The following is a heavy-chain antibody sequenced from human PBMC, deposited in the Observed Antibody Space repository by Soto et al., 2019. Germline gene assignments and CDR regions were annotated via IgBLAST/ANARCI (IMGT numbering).Heavy chain of an antibody. D-gene: IGHD2-2*01. CDR1: GFTFSSYG. CDR3: AKAGRSRADY. J-gene: IGHJ4*02. V-gene: IGHV3-30*18. CDR2: ISYDGSNK. Sequence: QVQLVESGGGVVQPGRSLRLSCAASGFTFSSYGMHWVRQAPGKGLEWVAVISYDGSNKYYADSVKGRFTISRDNSKNTLYLQMKSLRAEDTDVYYCAKAGRSRADYWGQGTLVTVSS.